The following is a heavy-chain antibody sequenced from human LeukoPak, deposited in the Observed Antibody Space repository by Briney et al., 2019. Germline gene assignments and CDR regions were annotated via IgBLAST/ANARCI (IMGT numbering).Heavy chain of an antibody. Sequence: HPGGSLRLSCAASGFTFSSYAMSWVRQAPGKGLEWVSTISGSGGSTYYADSVKGRFTISRDNSKNTLYLQMNGLRAEDTAVYYCAKGIPSTGWYSYFDYWGQGTLVTVSS. CDR1: GFTFSSYA. J-gene: IGHJ4*02. CDR3: AKGIPSTGWYSYFDY. D-gene: IGHD6-19*01. CDR2: ISGSGGST. V-gene: IGHV3-23*01.